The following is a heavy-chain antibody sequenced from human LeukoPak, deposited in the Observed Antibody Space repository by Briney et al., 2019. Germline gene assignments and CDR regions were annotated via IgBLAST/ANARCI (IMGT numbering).Heavy chain of an antibody. D-gene: IGHD6-13*01. CDR2: IYTSGST. Sequence: SQTLSLTCTVSGGSISTGSYYWNWIRQPAGKGLEWIGRIYTSGSTNYNPSLKSRVTLSVDTSKNQSSLKLNSVTAADTAVYYCARVARSMSSSSEGSWGQGTLVTVSS. J-gene: IGHJ5*02. CDR1: GGSISTGSYY. V-gene: IGHV4-61*02. CDR3: ARVARSMSSSSEGS.